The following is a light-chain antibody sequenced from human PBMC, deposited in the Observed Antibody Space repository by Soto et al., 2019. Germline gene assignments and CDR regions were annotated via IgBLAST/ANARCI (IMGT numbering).Light chain of an antibody. CDR2: AAS. V-gene: IGKV1-39*01. CDR3: QQTYSTLSIT. CDR1: ESIAKH. J-gene: IGKJ5*01. Sequence: DIQMTQSPSSLSASVGDRVTITCRASESIAKHLNWYQQKPEKAPKLLIYAASSLQDGVPSRSRGRGSGTDFTLTINNLQPEDFATYYCQQTYSTLSITFGQGTRLEIK.